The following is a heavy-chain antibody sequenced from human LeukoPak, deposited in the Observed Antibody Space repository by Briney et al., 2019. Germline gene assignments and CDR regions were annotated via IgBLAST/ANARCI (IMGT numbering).Heavy chain of an antibody. J-gene: IGHJ5*02. D-gene: IGHD3-10*01. CDR1: GFPFRNNV. Sequence: GGSLRLSCAASGFPFRNNVMTWVRQAPGRGLDWLAAIRGSGDTYYADSVKGRFTISRDNSKNMLYLQMNSLRPEDTAFYFCAKDGPLLWFGPTDAWGQGILVTVSS. V-gene: IGHV3-23*01. CDR3: AKDGPLLWFGPTDA. CDR2: IRGSGDT.